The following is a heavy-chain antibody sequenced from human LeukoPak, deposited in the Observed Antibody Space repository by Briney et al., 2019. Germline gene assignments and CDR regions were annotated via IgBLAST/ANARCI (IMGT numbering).Heavy chain of an antibody. Sequence: PGGSLRLSCAASGFTFSSYSMNWVRQPPGKGLEWIGEINHSGSTNYNPSLKSRVTISVDTSKNQFSLKLSSVTAADTAVYYCARVYYDFWSGYPYFDYWGQGTLVTVSS. CDR3: ARVYYDFWSGYPYFDY. J-gene: IGHJ4*02. CDR2: INHSGST. V-gene: IGHV4-34*01. D-gene: IGHD3-3*01. CDR1: GFTFSSYS.